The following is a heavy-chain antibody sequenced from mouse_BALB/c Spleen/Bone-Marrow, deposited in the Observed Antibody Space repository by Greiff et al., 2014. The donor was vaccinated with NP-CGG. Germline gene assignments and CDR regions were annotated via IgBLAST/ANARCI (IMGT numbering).Heavy chain of an antibody. D-gene: IGHD2-4*01. CDR2: IWGDGST. V-gene: IGHV2-6-7*01. J-gene: IGHJ4*01. CDR1: GFSLTGYG. Sequence: VKLVESGPGLVAPSQSLSITCTVSGFSLTGYGVSWVRQPPGKGLEWLGMIWGDGSTDYNPALKSRLSITKDNSKSQVFLKMSSLQTDDTARYYCARDSFLITRALDYWGQGTSVTVSS. CDR3: ARDSFLITRALDY.